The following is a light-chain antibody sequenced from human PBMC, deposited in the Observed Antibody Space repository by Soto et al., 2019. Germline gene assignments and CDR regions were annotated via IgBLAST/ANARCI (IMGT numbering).Light chain of an antibody. V-gene: IGKV3-15*01. CDR3: QQYNNWPLT. CDR1: QSVSSN. CDR2: GAS. Sequence: EVVSTQSPDTLSVSPGERATVSCRASQSVSSNLAWYQQKLGQAPRLLIYGASTRATGISARFSGSGSGTEFTLTISSLQSEDFAVYYCQQYNNWPLTFGGGTKVDIK. J-gene: IGKJ4*01.